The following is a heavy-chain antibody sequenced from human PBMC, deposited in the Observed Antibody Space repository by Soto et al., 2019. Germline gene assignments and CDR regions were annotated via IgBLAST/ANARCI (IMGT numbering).Heavy chain of an antibody. CDR1: GYTFTSYD. D-gene: IGHD3-10*01. CDR2: MNPNSGNT. V-gene: IGHV1-8*01. CDR3: GRGGGRSGGYCRYYYYYMDV. Sequence: AASVKVSCKASGYTFTSYDINWVRQATGQGLEWMGWMNPNSGNTGYAQKFQGRVTMTRNTSISTAYMELSSLRSADTAVYYCGRGGGRSGGYCRYYYYYMDVWGKGTTVTVSS. J-gene: IGHJ6*03.